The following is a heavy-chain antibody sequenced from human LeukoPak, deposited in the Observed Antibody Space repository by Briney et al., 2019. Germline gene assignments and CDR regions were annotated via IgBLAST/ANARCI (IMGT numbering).Heavy chain of an antibody. D-gene: IGHD4-11*01. J-gene: IGHJ5*02. V-gene: IGHV4-59*01. CDR3: ARGVRDYSNYGWFDP. CDR2: IYYSGST. Sequence: SETLSLTCTVSGGSISSYYWSWIRQPPGKGLEWIGYIYYSGSTNYNPSLKSRVTISVDTSKNHFSLKLSSVTAADTAVYYCARGVRDYSNYGWFDPWGQGTLVTVSS. CDR1: GGSISSYY.